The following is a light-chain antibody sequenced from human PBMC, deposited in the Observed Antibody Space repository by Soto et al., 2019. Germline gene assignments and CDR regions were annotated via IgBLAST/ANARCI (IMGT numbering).Light chain of an antibody. Sequence: EIVLTQSPGTLSLSPGERGTVSCRASQSVSSSYLAWYQQKPGQAPRLLIYGASSRATGIPDRFSGSGSGTDFPLTISRLEPKDFAVYYCQQYGSSPPYTFGQGTKLEIK. CDR1: QSVSSSY. J-gene: IGKJ2*01. CDR2: GAS. CDR3: QQYGSSPPYT. V-gene: IGKV3-20*01.